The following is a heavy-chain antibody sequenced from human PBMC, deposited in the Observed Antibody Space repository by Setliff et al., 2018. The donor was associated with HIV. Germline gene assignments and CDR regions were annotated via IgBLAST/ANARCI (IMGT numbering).Heavy chain of an antibody. CDR1: GYSLSSASY. Sequence: PSETLSLTCSVSGYSLSSASYWGWIRQSPEKGLEWIGSISLSGSTYYNPSLQSRVTISIDMSKNHFSLNLKSVTAEDTGVYYCATGGGNYYDYWGQEALVTFSS. J-gene: IGHJ4*02. V-gene: IGHV4-38-2*02. D-gene: IGHD7-27*01. CDR2: ISLSGST. CDR3: ATGGGNYYDY.